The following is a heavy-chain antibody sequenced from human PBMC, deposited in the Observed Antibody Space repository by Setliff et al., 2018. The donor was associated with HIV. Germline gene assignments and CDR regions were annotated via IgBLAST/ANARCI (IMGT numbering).Heavy chain of an antibody. CDR2: IYYSGAT. V-gene: IGHV4-39*01. CDR1: GGSMSSSSYY. Sequence: SETLSLTCTVSGGSMSSSSYYWGWIRQTPDKGLEWIGIIYYSGATYYNPSLTSRVTISVDTSRNQFSLKLRSVTAADTAAYYCARRIYGNNPYFDYWSQGTLVTVSS. CDR3: ARRIYGNNPYFDY. J-gene: IGHJ4*02. D-gene: IGHD4-17*01.